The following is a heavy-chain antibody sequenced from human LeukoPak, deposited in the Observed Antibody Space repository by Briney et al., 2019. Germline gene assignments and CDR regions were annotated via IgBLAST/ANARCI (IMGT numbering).Heavy chain of an antibody. Sequence: PSETLSLTCSVSGGSISTYYWSWIRQSAGKGLEWIGRIYNSGSTNYNPSLNSRVTMSVDTSKNQISLKLTSVTAADTAVYYCARGYYGSGRYFDYWGQGTLVTVSS. CDR3: ARGYYGSGRYFDY. J-gene: IGHJ4*02. CDR2: IYNSGST. CDR1: GGSISTYY. V-gene: IGHV4-4*07. D-gene: IGHD3-10*01.